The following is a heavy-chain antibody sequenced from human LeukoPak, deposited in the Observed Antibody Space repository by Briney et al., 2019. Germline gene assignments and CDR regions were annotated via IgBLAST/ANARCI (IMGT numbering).Heavy chain of an antibody. Sequence: SETLSLTCTVSGGSISSYYWSWIRQPAGKGLEWIGRIYTSGSTNYNASLKGRVSMSVDTSKNQFSLKVSSVAAADTAVFYCARENSGGYRGFDYWGQGTLVTVSS. V-gene: IGHV4-4*07. CDR3: ARENSGGYRGFDY. D-gene: IGHD1-26*01. CDR2: IYTSGST. CDR1: GGSISSYY. J-gene: IGHJ4*02.